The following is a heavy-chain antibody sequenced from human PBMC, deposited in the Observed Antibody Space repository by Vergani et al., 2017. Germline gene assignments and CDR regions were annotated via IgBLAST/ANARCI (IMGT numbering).Heavy chain of an antibody. CDR2: INAGNGNT. Sequence: QVQLVQSGAEVKKPGASVKVSCKASGYTFTSYAMHWVRQAPGQRLEWMGWINAGNGNTKYSQKLQGRVTMTTDTSTSTAYMELRSLRSDDTAVYYCARTYSSGYYYYYYYMDVWGKGTTVTVSS. CDR1: GYTFTSYA. J-gene: IGHJ6*03. CDR3: ARTYSSGYYYYYYYMDV. V-gene: IGHV1-3*01. D-gene: IGHD3-22*01.